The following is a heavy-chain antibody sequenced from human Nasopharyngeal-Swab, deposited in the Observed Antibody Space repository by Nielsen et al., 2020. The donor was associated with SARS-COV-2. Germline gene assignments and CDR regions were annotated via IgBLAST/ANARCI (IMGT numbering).Heavy chain of an antibody. CDR3: AREREVTIFGAVITPEGWFDP. CDR2: IYYSGST. J-gene: IGHJ5*02. V-gene: IGHV4-31*03. D-gene: IGHD3-3*01. CDR1: GGSISSGGYY. Sequence: SETLSLTCTVSGGSISSGGYYWSWIRQHPGKGLEWIGYIYYSGSTYYNPSLKSRVTISVDTSKNQFSLKLSSVTAADTAVYYCAREREVTIFGAVITPEGWFDPWGQGTLVTVSS.